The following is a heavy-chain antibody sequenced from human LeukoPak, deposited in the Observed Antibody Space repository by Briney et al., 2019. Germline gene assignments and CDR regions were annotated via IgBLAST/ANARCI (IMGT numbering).Heavy chain of an antibody. V-gene: IGHV4-59*12. J-gene: IGHJ4*02. CDR3: ARGVGYSSGWYVKGYFDY. D-gene: IGHD6-19*01. Sequence: SETLSLTCTVSGGSISSYYWSWIRQPPGKGLEWIGYIYYSGSTNYNPSLKSRVTISVDTSKNQFSLKLSSVTAADTAVYYCARGVGYSSGWYVKGYFDYWGQGTLVTVSS. CDR1: GGSISSYY. CDR2: IYYSGST.